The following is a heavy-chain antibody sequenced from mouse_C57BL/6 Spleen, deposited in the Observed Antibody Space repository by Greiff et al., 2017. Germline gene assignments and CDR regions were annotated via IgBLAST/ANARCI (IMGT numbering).Heavy chain of an antibody. V-gene: IGHV5-16*01. CDR3: AREDSSGYWFAY. D-gene: IGHD3-2*02. CDR2: INYDGSST. CDR1: GFTFSDYY. J-gene: IGHJ3*01. Sequence: EVKLMESEGGLVQPGSSMKLSCTASGFTFSDYYMAWVRQVPEKGLEWVANINYDGSSTYYLDSLNSRFIISRDNAKNILYLQMSSRKSEDTATYYCAREDSSGYWFAYWGQGTLVTVSA.